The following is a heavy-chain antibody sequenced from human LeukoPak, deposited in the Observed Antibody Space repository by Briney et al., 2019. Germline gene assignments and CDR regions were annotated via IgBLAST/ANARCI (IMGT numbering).Heavy chain of an antibody. CDR3: ASGSGSYRGWFDP. D-gene: IGHD1-26*01. Sequence: ASVKVSCKASGGTFSSYAISWVRQAPGQGLEWMGGIIPIFGTANYAQKFQGRVTITTDESTSTAYMELSSLRSEDTAVYYCASGSGSYRGWFDPWGQGTLVTVSS. V-gene: IGHV1-69*05. CDR2: IIPIFGTA. J-gene: IGHJ5*02. CDR1: GGTFSSYA.